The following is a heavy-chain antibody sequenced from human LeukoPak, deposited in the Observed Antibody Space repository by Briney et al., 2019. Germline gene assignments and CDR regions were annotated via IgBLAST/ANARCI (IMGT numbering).Heavy chain of an antibody. V-gene: IGHV3-7*01. CDR1: GFTFSSYW. Sequence: GGSLRLSCAASGFTFSSYWMSWVRQAPGKGLEWVANIKQDGSEKYYVDSVKGRFTISRDNAKNSLYLQVSSLRDEDTAVYYCARGRRDTQYQVFDYWGQGTLVTVSS. CDR3: ARGRRDTQYQVFDY. CDR2: IKQDGSEK. J-gene: IGHJ4*02. D-gene: IGHD2-2*01.